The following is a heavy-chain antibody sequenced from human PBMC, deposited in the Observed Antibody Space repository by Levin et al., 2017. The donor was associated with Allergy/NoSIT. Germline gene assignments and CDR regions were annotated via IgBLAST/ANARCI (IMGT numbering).Heavy chain of an antibody. CDR3: AHGYSSSWFFDY. CDR2: IYWDDDK. V-gene: IGHV2-5*02. Sequence: KPSGPTLVKPTQTLTLTCTFSGFSLSTSGVGVGWIRQPPGKALEWLALIYWDDDKRYSPSLKSRVTITKDTSKNQVVLTMTNMDPVETGTYYCAHGYSSSWFFDYWGQGALVTVSS. J-gene: IGHJ4*02. CDR1: GFSLSTSGVG. D-gene: IGHD6-13*01.